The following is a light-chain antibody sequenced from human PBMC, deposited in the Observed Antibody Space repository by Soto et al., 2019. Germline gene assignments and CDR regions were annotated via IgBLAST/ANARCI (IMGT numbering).Light chain of an antibody. J-gene: IGKJ1*01. Sequence: EIVLTQSPGSLSLSPGERATLSCRASQNVISSSLAWYQQKLGQAPRLLIYGASSRDTGVPDRFSGSVSGTEFTIIIKRLEPEDFEVYYCQQHVSLPLTFGQGKKVETK. V-gene: IGKV3-20*01. CDR2: GAS. CDR3: QQHVSLPLT. CDR1: QNVISSS.